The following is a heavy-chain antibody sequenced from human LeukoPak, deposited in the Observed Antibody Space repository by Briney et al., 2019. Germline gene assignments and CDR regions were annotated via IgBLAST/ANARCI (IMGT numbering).Heavy chain of an antibody. J-gene: IGHJ4*02. V-gene: IGHV4-34*01. CDR2: INHSGST. CDR3: ARGRGYSYGYKY. Sequence: TLSLTCAVYGGSFSGYYWSWIRQPPGKGLEWIGEINHSGSTNYNPSLKSRVTISVDTSKNQFSLKLSSVTAADTAVYYCARGRGYSYGYKYWGQGTLVTVSS. CDR1: GGSFSGYY. D-gene: IGHD5-18*01.